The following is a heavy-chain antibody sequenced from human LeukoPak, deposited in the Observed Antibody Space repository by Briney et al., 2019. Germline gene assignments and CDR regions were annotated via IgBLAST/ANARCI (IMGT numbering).Heavy chain of an antibody. Sequence: SETLSLTCTVSGGSISTFYWNWTRQPPGKGLEWIGHIYYGGSTNYNPSLKSRVTISVDTSKNQFSLKLSSVTAADTAVYYCARHQWVPAFDIWGQGTVVTVSS. CDR2: IYYGGST. V-gene: IGHV4-59*08. CDR1: GGSISTFY. D-gene: IGHD1-26*01. CDR3: ARHQWVPAFDI. J-gene: IGHJ3*02.